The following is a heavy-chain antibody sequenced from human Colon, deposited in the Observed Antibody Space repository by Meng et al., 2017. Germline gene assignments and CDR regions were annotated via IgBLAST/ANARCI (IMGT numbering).Heavy chain of an antibody. CDR2: IYYSGST. D-gene: IGHD6-19*01. Sequence: QVQLQESGPGLVKPSETLSPTCAGSGGSISSYYWSWIRQPPGKGLEWIGYIYYSGSTNYNPSLKSRVTLSVDTSRKQFSLKLSSVTAADTAVYYCARGPPVAASGGYWFDPWGQGTLVTVSS. V-gene: IGHV4-59*01. CDR1: GGSISSYY. J-gene: IGHJ5*02. CDR3: ARGPPVAASGGYWFDP.